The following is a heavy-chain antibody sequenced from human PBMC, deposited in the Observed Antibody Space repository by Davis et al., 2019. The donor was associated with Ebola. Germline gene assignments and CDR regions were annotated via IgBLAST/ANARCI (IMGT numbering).Heavy chain of an antibody. Sequence: GESLKIACAASGFTFSNFHIHWVRPHPGKGLVWVARIDPDGTGTNYADSVKGRFTISRDNAKNTLSLQMNSLRVEDTAVYYCVRDSGYYSHDYWGHGTLVTVSS. CDR3: VRDSGYYSHDY. CDR2: IDPDGTGT. CDR1: GFTFSNFH. J-gene: IGHJ4*01. D-gene: IGHD5-12*01. V-gene: IGHV3-74*01.